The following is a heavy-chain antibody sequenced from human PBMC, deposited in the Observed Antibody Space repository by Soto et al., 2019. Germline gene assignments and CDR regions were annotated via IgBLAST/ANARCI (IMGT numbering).Heavy chain of an antibody. Sequence: QVQLVQSGAEVKKPGSSVKVSCKASGGPFSSYAISWVRQAPGQGLEWMGGIIPIFGTANYAQKFQGRVTITADESTSTAYMELSSLRSEDTAVYYCSRDLEITMIDLEDYYGMDVWGQGTTVTVSS. CDR1: GGPFSSYA. D-gene: IGHD3-22*01. CDR3: SRDLEITMIDLEDYYGMDV. J-gene: IGHJ6*02. CDR2: IIPIFGTA. V-gene: IGHV1-69*01.